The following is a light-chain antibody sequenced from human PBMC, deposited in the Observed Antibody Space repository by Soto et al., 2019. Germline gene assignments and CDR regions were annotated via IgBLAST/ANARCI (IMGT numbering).Light chain of an antibody. CDR2: EVS. CDR3: SSYTSSSTPYYV. V-gene: IGLV2-14*01. J-gene: IGLJ1*01. CDR1: SSDVGGYNY. Sequence: SALTQPASVSGSPGQSITIPCTGTSSDVGGYNYVSWYQQHPGKAPKLMIYEVSNRPSGVSNRFSGSKSGNTASLTISGLQAEDEADYYCSSYTSSSTPYYVFGTGTKVTVL.